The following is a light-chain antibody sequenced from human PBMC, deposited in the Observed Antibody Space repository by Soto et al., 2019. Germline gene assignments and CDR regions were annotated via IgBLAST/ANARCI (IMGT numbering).Light chain of an antibody. Sequence: DIQMTQSPTSLSLSVGDRVIITCRASQSISNFLHWYQQKQGRAPKLLLYASSSLQSGVPSRFSGRGSGTDFTLTISSLQPEDFATYYCQQSYSIPYTFGQGTKLEIK. J-gene: IGKJ2*01. CDR3: QQSYSIPYT. CDR2: ASS. V-gene: IGKV1-39*01. CDR1: QSISNF.